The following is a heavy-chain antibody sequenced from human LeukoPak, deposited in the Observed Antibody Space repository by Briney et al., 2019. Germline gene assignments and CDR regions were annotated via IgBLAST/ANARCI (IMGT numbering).Heavy chain of an antibody. D-gene: IGHD3-3*01. V-gene: IGHV4-4*07. CDR1: GASITPDY. CDR3: ARSRGLSISAVVEMDV. CDR2: TYNRGST. Sequence: PSETLSLTCSVSGASITPDYWSWIRQPAGRGLERIGRTYNRGSTDYNPSLKSRDTISVNTSKDQFSLMLTSVPAADTAVYYCARSRGLSISAVVEMDVWGPGTTVTVS. J-gene: IGHJ6*02.